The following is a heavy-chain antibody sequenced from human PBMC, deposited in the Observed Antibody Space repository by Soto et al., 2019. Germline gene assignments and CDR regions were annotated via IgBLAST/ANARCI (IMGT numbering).Heavy chain of an antibody. CDR2: ISGSGGST. CDR1: GFTFISYA. V-gene: IGHV3-23*01. J-gene: IGHJ5*02. CDR3: AKDYLFRPGWWFDP. D-gene: IGHD2-15*01. Sequence: GGSLRLSCAASGFTFISYAMSWVRQAPGKGLEWVSAISGSGGSTYYADSVKGRFTISRDNSKNTLYLQMNSLRAEDTAVYYCAKDYLFRPGWWFDPWGQGTLVTVSS.